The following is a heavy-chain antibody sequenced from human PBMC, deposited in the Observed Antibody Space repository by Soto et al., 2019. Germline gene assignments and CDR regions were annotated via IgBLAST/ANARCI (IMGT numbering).Heavy chain of an antibody. V-gene: IGHV1-2*02. CDR3: ARQLAYCGGDCFTEPVDY. J-gene: IGHJ4*02. Sequence: ASVKVSCKASGYTFTDYYMHWVRQAPGQGLEWMGWINPNSGDTKYAQKFRGRVTMTRDTSITTAYMELKMLTSDDTAVYYCARQLAYCGGDCFTEPVDYWGQGTLVTVSS. CDR2: INPNSGDT. D-gene: IGHD2-21*02. CDR1: GYTFTDYY.